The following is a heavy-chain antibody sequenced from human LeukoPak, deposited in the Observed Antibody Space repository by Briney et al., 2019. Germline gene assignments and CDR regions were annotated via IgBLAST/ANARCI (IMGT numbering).Heavy chain of an antibody. CDR2: ILYDGSNK. V-gene: IGHV3-30*04. D-gene: IGHD2-8*01. J-gene: IGHJ4*02. Sequence: GGSLRLSCGASGFTFSSYAMHWDREAPGKGLERVAVILYDGSNKYYADSVKGRFTISRDNYKNTLYLQMNSLRAEDTAVYYCARDGKIMVYAILVHFRRPGHIDYWGQGTLVTVSS. CDR3: ARDGKIMVYAILVHFRRPGHIDY. CDR1: GFTFSSYA.